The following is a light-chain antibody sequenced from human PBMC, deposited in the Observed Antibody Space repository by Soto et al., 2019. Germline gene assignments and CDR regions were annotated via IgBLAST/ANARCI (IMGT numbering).Light chain of an antibody. J-gene: IGKJ5*01. CDR3: QHRSTWPS. V-gene: IGKV3-11*01. Sequence: EIVLTQSPATLSLSPGGRATLSCRASQSVGSYLAWYQQKPGQAPRLLMYDASSRASGIPDRFSGSGYGTDFTLTIRSLEPEDFAIYYCQHRSTWPSFGQGTPLEIK. CDR1: QSVGSY. CDR2: DAS.